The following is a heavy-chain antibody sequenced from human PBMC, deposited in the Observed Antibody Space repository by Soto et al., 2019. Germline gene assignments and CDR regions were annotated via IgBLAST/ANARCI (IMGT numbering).Heavy chain of an antibody. V-gene: IGHV3-33*01. D-gene: IGHD1-26*01. Sequence: QVHLVESGGGVVQPGKSLRISCAASGFSFRAFAMHWFRQAPGKGLEWLATIRRDGSYENYGDSVKGRFTISRDNFKNTLYLQMDSLRVEDTALYYCVREGPRKIVGAIDYWGQGTLVTVSS. CDR1: GFSFRAFA. J-gene: IGHJ4*02. CDR2: IRRDGSYE. CDR3: VREGPRKIVGAIDY.